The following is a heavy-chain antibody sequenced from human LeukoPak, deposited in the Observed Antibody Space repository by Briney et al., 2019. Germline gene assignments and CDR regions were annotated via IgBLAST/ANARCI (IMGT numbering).Heavy chain of an antibody. J-gene: IGHJ4*02. V-gene: IGHV4-39*07. D-gene: IGHD3-16*01. CDR2: IYYSGDT. CDR1: GGSISSSGYY. CDR3: ARGSGGLTDY. Sequence: SETLSLTCTVSGGSISSSGYYWVWIRQPPGKGLEWIGSIYYSGDTYYNPSLKSRVTISVDTSKNQFSLKMSSVTAADTAVYYCARGSGGLTDYWGQGTLVTVSS.